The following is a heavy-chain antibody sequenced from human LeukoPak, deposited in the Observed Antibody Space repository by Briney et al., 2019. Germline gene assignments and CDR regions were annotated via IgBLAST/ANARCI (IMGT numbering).Heavy chain of an antibody. V-gene: IGHV4-39*07. CDR3: ARNVQSGLDY. CDR2: IYYTGNT. D-gene: IGHD4-11*01. Sequence: SETLSLTCTVSGVSISSSNSYWGWIRQPPGKGLEWIGGIYYTGNTYYNASLKSRVTISIDTSKNQFSLNLSSVTAADTAVYYCARNVQSGLDYWGQGTLVTVSS. CDR1: GVSISSSNSY. J-gene: IGHJ4*02.